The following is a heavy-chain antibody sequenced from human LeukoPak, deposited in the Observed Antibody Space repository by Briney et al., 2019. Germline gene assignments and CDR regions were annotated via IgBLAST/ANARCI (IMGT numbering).Heavy chain of an antibody. CDR2: SSSGSTI. Sequence: GGSLRLSCVASGFIFSDYSMNWVRLAPGKGLEWVSSSSGSTIYYADSVKGRFTISRDNAKNSLYLQMNSLRAEDTAIYYCAREDSSGLDYWGQGTLVTVSS. V-gene: IGHV3-48*04. D-gene: IGHD6-19*01. J-gene: IGHJ4*02. CDR1: GFIFSDYS. CDR3: AREDSSGLDY.